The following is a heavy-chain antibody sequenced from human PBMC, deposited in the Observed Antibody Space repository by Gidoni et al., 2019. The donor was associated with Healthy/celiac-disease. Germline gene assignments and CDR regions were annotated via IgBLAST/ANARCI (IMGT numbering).Heavy chain of an antibody. D-gene: IGHD3-22*01. CDR1: GFTFSSYA. CDR3: AKDFLDDSSGYIGIDY. Sequence: EVQLLESGGGLVQPGGSLILSCAASGFTFSSYAMSWVRQAPGKGLEWVSAISGSGGSTYYADSVKGRFTISRDNSKNTLYLQMNSLRAEDTAVYYCAKDFLDDSSGYIGIDYWGQGTLVTVSS. J-gene: IGHJ4*02. CDR2: ISGSGGST. V-gene: IGHV3-23*01.